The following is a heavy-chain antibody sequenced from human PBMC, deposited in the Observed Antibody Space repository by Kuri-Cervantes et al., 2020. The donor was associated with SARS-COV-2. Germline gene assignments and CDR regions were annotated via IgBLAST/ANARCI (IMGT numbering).Heavy chain of an antibody. Sequence: GESLKISCAASGFTFSSYAMHWVRQAPGKGLEWVAVISYDGSDKYYAGSVKGRFTISRDNSKNTLYLQMNSLRAEDTAVYYCARGLTTVTTLDFQHWGQGTLVTVSS. V-gene: IGHV3-30-3*01. J-gene: IGHJ1*01. CDR3: ARGLTTVTTLDFQH. CDR1: GFTFSSYA. D-gene: IGHD4-17*01. CDR2: ISYDGSDK.